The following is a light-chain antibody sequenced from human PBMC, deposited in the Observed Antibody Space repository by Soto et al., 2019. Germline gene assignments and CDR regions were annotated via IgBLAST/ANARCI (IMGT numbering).Light chain of an antibody. J-gene: IGKJ1*01. V-gene: IGKV3-20*01. CDR3: QHYGSSLWT. CDR1: ERVRGST. CDR2: GVS. Sequence: EIVLTQSPCTLSLSPGERATLSCRASERVRGSTLVWYQQKPGQAPRLLIDGVSNWATGTPDRFSGSGSGPDFSLNISRLEPEDFAVYYCQHYGSSLWTFGKGTKVEIK.